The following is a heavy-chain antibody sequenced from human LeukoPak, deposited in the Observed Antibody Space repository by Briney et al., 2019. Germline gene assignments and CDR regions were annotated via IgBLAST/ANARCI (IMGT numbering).Heavy chain of an antibody. CDR1: GYTFTGYY. CDR3: ATYYDFWSGFDP. V-gene: IGHV1-8*02. CDR2: MNPNSGNT. J-gene: IGHJ5*02. Sequence: GASVKVSCKASGYTFTGYYMHWVRQATGQGLEWMGWMNPNSGNTGYAQKFQGRVTMTRNTSISTAYMELSSLRSEDTAVYYCATYYDFWSGFDPWGQGTLVTVSS. D-gene: IGHD3-3*01.